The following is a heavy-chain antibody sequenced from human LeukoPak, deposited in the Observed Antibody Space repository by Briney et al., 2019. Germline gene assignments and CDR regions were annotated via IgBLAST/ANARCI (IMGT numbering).Heavy chain of an antibody. V-gene: IGHV3-53*01. Sequence: GGSLRLSCAGSGFTVSSIHMVWVRQAPGKGLEWVSVTYTGGNSYYADSVKGRFIISRDISKNTLYLQMNSLRAEDSALYYCARGGRGSAAVVAPRSFDIWGQGTMVTVSS. CDR2: TYTGGNS. D-gene: IGHD3-22*01. CDR3: ARGGRGSAAVVAPRSFDI. J-gene: IGHJ3*02. CDR1: GFTVSSIH.